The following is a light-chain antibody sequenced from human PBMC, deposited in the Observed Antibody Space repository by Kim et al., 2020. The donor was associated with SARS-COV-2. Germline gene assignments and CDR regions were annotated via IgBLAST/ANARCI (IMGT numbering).Light chain of an antibody. V-gene: IGLV2-14*03. Sequence: GQSSTISCTGTTYDVGDYNYLSWYQQHPGEAPKLIIYDVNKRPSGVSNRFSGSKSGVTASLTISGLQAEDEADYYCSSYSFSTTRVFGGGTKVTVL. CDR1: TYDVGDYNY. CDR2: DVN. J-gene: IGLJ3*02. CDR3: SSYSFSTTRV.